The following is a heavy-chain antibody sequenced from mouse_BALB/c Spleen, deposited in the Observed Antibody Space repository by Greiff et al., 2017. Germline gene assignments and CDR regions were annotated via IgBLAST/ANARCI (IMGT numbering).Heavy chain of an antibody. J-gene: IGHJ4*01. CDR2: ILPGSGST. Sequence: VQLVESGAELMKPGASVKISCKATGYTFSSYWIEWVKQRPGHGLEWIGEILPGSGSTNYNEKFKGKATFTADTSSNTAYMQLSSLTSEDSAVYYCARYGSSYAMDYWGQGTSVTVSS. V-gene: IGHV1-9*01. CDR1: GYTFSSYW. CDR3: ARYGSSYAMDY. D-gene: IGHD1-1*01.